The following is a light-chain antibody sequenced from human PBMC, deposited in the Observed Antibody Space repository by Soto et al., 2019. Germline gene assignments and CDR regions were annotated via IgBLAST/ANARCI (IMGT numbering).Light chain of an antibody. Sequence: QSALTQSPSASGSPGQSVTISCTGTSSDVGGYNYVSWYQQHPGKAPKLMIYEVSKRPSGVPDRFSGSKSGNTASLTVSGPQVEDEADYYCSSFEASNNLLFGGGTKVTVL. CDR1: SSDVGGYNY. CDR2: EVS. V-gene: IGLV2-8*01. CDR3: SSFEASNNLL. J-gene: IGLJ2*01.